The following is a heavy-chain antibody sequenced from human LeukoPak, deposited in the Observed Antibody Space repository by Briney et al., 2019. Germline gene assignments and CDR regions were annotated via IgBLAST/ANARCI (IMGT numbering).Heavy chain of an antibody. V-gene: IGHV3-11*01. CDR1: GFNFSDYY. J-gene: IGHJ4*02. Sequence: GGSLRLSCAAYGFNFSDYYMSWIRQAPGKGLEGVSYISSSGSTIYYADSVKGRFTISRDNAKHSLYLQMNSLRAEDTAVYYCARDDSSGYHLDYWGQATLVTVSS. D-gene: IGHD3-22*01. CDR2: ISSSGSTI. CDR3: ARDDSSGYHLDY.